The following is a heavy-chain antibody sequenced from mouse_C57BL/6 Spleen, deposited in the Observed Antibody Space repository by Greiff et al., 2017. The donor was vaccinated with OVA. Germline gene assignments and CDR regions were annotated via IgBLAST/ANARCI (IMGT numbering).Heavy chain of an antibody. CDR1: GYAFSSSW. J-gene: IGHJ4*01. D-gene: IGHD3-2*02. V-gene: IGHV1-82*01. CDR3: ARSAQATLYYYAMDY. Sequence: QVQLQQSGPELVKPGASVKISCKASGYAFSSSWMNWVKQRPGKGLEWIGRIYPGDGDTNYNGKFKGKATLTADKSSSTAYMQLSRLTSEDSAVSFCARSAQATLYYYAMDYWGQGTSVTVSS. CDR2: IYPGDGDT.